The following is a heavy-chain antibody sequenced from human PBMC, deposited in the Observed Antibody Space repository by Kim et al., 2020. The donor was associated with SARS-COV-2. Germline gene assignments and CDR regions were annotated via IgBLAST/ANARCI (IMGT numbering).Heavy chain of an antibody. V-gene: IGHV4-30-2*01. D-gene: IGHD2-15*01. J-gene: IGHJ3*02. Sequence: SETLSLTCGVSGASITSRDYSWSWIRQAPGKGLEWIGYMYYSGGTSYNPSLKSRATISVDGSKNQFSLKLASVTAADTAVYYCARDHPNGDTVGAFDIWG. CDR2: MYYSGGT. CDR3: ARDHPNGDTVGAFDI. CDR1: GASITSRDYS.